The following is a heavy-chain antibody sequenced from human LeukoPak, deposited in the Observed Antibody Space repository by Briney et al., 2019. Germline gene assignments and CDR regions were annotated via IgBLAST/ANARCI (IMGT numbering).Heavy chain of an antibody. CDR2: MNSNSGNT. CDR3: ARGTGQLAGSVYFDY. D-gene: IGHD6-6*01. J-gene: IGHJ4*02. Sequence: ASVKVSCKASGYTFIDHDIDWVRQAAGQGLEWMGWMNSNSGNTGYAQKFQGRVTFTRDTSISTAYMELSSLTSDDTAVYYCARGTGQLAGSVYFDYWGQGTLVTVSS. CDR1: GYTFIDHD. V-gene: IGHV1-8*03.